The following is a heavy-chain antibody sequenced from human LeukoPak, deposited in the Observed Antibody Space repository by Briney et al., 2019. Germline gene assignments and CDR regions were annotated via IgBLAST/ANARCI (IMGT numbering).Heavy chain of an antibody. CDR2: IREAGGGT. CDR1: GIKLSNYG. D-gene: IGHD6-13*01. V-gene: IGHV3-23*01. J-gene: IGHJ4*02. Sequence: GGSLRLSCVVSGIKLSNYGMSWVRQAPGKGLEWVSGIREAGGGTKYADSVKGRFTISRDNSKNTLYLQMNSLRAEDTAVYYCARGPRILAAGSYYFDYWGQGSLVTVSS. CDR3: ARGPRILAAGSYYFDY.